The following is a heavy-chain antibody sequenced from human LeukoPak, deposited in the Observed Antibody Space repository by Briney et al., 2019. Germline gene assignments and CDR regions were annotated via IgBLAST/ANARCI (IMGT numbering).Heavy chain of an antibody. D-gene: IGHD6-6*01. V-gene: IGHV4-34*01. J-gene: IGHJ4*02. CDR1: GGSFSGYY. CDR3: ARRYSSSLGQFDY. CDR2: INHSGST. Sequence: SETLSFTCAVYGGSFSGYYWSWIRQPPGKGLEWIGEINHSGSTNYNPSLKSRVTISVDTSKNQFSLKLSSVTAADTAVYYCARRYSSSLGQFDYWGQGTLVTVSS.